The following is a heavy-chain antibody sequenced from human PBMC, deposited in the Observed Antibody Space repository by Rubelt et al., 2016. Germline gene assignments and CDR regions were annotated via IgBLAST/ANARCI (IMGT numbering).Heavy chain of an antibody. CDR3: ARRRRYSGSSYWYFDL. D-gene: IGHD1-26*01. J-gene: IGHJ2*01. CDR1: GGSFSGYY. CDR2: INHSGST. Sequence: QVQLQQWGAGLLKPSETLSLTCAVYGGSFSGYYWSWIRQPPGKGLEWIGEINHSGSTNYNPSLKSRVTIAVDTSKNQCSRRLSSVTAADTAVYYCARRRRYSGSSYWYFDLWGRGTLVTVSS. V-gene: IGHV4-34*01.